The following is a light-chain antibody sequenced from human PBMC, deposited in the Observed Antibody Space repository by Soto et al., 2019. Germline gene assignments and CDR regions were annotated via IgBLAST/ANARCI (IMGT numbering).Light chain of an antibody. CDR1: SSNIGAGFD. Sequence: QSVLTQPPSVPGAPGQRVTISCTGSSSNIGAGFDVHWYQQLPGTAPKLLIYSNINRPSGVPDRFSGSKSGTSASLAITGLQAEDEADYYCQSYDGSLSDVLFGGGTKVTVL. J-gene: IGLJ2*01. CDR3: QSYDGSLSDVL. CDR2: SNI. V-gene: IGLV1-40*01.